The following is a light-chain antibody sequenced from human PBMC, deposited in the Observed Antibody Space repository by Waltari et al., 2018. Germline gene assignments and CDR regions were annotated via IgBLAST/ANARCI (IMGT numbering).Light chain of an antibody. CDR2: GAS. V-gene: IGKV3-20*01. CDR1: QSIGIY. CDR3: QHYVRLPVT. J-gene: IGKJ1*01. Sequence: EIMLTQSPGTLSLSQGERATLSCRASQSIGIYLAWYQQRPGPAPRRLIYGASNRATGIPDRFSGSGSGTDFSLTISRLDPEDFAVYYCQHYVRLPVTFGHGTKVEIK.